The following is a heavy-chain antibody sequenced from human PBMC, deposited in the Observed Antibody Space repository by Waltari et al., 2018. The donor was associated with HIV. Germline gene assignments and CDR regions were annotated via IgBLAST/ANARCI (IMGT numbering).Heavy chain of an antibody. Sequence: QVQLQQWGAGLLKPSETLSLTCAVYGGSFSGYYWSWIRRPPGKGLEWIGEIKHSVSTNDNPSLKSRVNISVDTSKNQFSLKLSSVTAADTAVYYCARASGWYPNWGQGTLVTVSS. V-gene: IGHV4-34*01. CDR1: GGSFSGYY. CDR2: IKHSVST. D-gene: IGHD6-19*01. CDR3: ARASGWYPN. J-gene: IGHJ4*02.